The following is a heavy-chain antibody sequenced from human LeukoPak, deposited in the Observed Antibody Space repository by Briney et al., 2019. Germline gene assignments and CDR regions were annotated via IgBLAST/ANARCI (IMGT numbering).Heavy chain of an antibody. CDR3: AKGSGWYFDY. J-gene: IGHJ4*02. CDR1: GFTFITYN. D-gene: IGHD6-19*01. Sequence: PGGSLRLSCVASGFTFITYNINWVRQAPGKGLEWVAFILYDGSNKYYADSVKGRFTMSRDNSKNTLYLQMNSLRVEDTAVYYCAKGSGWYFDYCGQGTLVTVSS. V-gene: IGHV3-30*02. CDR2: ILYDGSNK.